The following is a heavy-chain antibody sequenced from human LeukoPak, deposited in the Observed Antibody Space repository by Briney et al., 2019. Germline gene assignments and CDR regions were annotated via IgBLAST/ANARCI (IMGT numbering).Heavy chain of an antibody. D-gene: IGHD2-2*01. J-gene: IGHJ6*02. Sequence: ASVKVSCMASGYTFTSCYMHWVRPAPGQGLEWMGIINPSDGSTNYAQKFQGRVTMTRDASTSTVYIELSSLKSEDTAVYYCARVPSSYYYGMDVWGQGTTVTVSS. CDR2: INPSDGST. V-gene: IGHV1-46*01. CDR3: ARVPSSYYYGMDV. CDR1: GYTFTSCY.